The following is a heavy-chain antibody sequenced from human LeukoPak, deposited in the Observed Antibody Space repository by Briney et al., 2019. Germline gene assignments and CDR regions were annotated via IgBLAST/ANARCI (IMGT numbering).Heavy chain of an antibody. CDR1: GGSISSYY. CDR3: ARGGIAVAGTFDY. J-gene: IGHJ4*02. D-gene: IGHD6-19*01. V-gene: IGHV4-59*01. CDR2: IYYSGST. Sequence: SETLSLTCTVSGGSISSYYWSWIRQPPGKGLEWIGYIYYSGSTNYSPSLKSRVTISVDTSKNQFSLKLSSVTAADTAVYYCARGGIAVAGTFDYWGQGTLVTVSS.